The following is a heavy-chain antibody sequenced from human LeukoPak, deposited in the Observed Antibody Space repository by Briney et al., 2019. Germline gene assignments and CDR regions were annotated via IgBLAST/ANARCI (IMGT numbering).Heavy chain of an antibody. D-gene: IGHD2-8*01. CDR1: GYTFTGYY. Sequence: ASVKVSCKASGYTFTGYYMHWVRQAPGQGLEWMGWINPNSGGTNYAQKFQGRVTMTRDTSISTAYMELSRLRSDDTAVYYCARGLRYCTNGVCYLNYWGQGTLVTVSP. CDR3: ARGLRYCTNGVCYLNY. J-gene: IGHJ4*02. V-gene: IGHV1-2*02. CDR2: INPNSGGT.